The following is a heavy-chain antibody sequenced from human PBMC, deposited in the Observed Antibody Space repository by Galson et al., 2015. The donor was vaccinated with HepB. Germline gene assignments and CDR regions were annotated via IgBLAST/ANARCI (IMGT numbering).Heavy chain of an antibody. J-gene: IGHJ4*02. Sequence: SLRLSCAASGFSFKNYEMNWVRQAPGKGLEWVSYIDATSTIIYYAQSVRGRFTISRDNAENSLYLQMNSLRAEDTAIYYCARDRYRTGWHPGPFDDWGQGSLVTVSS. CDR3: ARDRYRTGWHPGPFDD. CDR1: GFSFKNYE. V-gene: IGHV3-48*03. D-gene: IGHD6-19*01. CDR2: IDATSTII.